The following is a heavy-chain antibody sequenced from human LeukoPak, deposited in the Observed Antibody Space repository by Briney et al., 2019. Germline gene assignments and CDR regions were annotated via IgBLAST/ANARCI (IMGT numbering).Heavy chain of an antibody. CDR3: ARVSLYTAAGKGYYYMDV. D-gene: IGHD6-13*01. J-gene: IGHJ6*03. CDR2: ISSSSSYI. Sequence: HGGSLRLSCAVSGFTFSSYSMNWVRQAPGKGLVWVSSISSSSSYIYYADSVKGRFTISRDNAKNSLYLQMNSLRAEDTAVYYCARVSLYTAAGKGYYYMDVWGKGTTVTVSS. V-gene: IGHV3-21*01. CDR1: GFTFSSYS.